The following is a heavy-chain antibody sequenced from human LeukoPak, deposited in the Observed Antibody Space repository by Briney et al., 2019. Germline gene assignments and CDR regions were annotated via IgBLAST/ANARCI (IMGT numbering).Heavy chain of an antibody. V-gene: IGHV3-20*04. D-gene: IGHD2-15*01. Sequence: TGGSLRLSCAASGFTFDDYGMSWVRQAPGKGLEWVSGINWNGGSTGYADSVKGRFTISRDNAKNSLYLQMNSLRAEDTALYYCARGRGEVVAALGGDAFDIWGQGTMVTVSS. CDR2: INWNGGST. CDR3: ARGRGEVVAALGGDAFDI. CDR1: GFTFDDYG. J-gene: IGHJ3*02.